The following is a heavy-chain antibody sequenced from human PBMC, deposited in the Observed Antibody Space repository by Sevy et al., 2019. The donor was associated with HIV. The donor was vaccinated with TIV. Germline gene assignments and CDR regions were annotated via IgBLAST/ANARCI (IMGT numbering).Heavy chain of an antibody. V-gene: IGHV3-9*01. CDR3: AKDPTPLLLSFDY. CDR1: GFTFDDYA. J-gene: IGHJ4*02. CDR2: ISWNSGSI. D-gene: IGHD3-10*01. Sequence: GGSLRLSCAASGFTFDDYAMHWVRQAPGKGLEWVSGISWNSGSIGHADSVKGRFTISRDNAKNSLYLQMNSLRAEDTALYYCAKDPTPLLLSFDYRGQGTLVTVSS.